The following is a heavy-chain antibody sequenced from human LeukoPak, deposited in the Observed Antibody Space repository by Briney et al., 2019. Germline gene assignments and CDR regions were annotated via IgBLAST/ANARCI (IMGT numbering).Heavy chain of an antibody. Sequence: SQTLSLTCAISGDSVSTNSAAWNWIRQSPSGGLEWLGRTYYRSKYYYDYAVSVKSRITINPDTSKNQFSLQLSSVTPEDTAVYYCARERLCDYSRTLDYWGQGTLVTVSS. V-gene: IGHV6-1*01. J-gene: IGHJ4*02. CDR1: GDSVSTNSAA. D-gene: IGHD4-11*01. CDR2: TYYRSKYYY. CDR3: ARERLCDYSRTLDY.